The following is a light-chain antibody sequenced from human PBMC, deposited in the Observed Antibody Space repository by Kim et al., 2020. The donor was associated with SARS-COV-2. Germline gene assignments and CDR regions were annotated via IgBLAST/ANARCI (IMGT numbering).Light chain of an antibody. CDR3: QQYDSSPCT. Sequence: LSPGERATRSCRASQSVSSNSLSWYQQKPGQAPRLVIFDASTRASGIPDRFSGSKSGTDFTLTISRLEPEDFAVYYCQQYDSSPCTFGQGTKLEIK. CDR2: DAS. J-gene: IGKJ2*02. V-gene: IGKV3-20*01. CDR1: QSVSSNS.